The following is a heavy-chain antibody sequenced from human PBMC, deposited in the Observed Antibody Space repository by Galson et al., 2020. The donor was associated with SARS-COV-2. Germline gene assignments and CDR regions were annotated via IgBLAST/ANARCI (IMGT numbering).Heavy chain of an antibody. V-gene: IGHV3-30*18. CDR2: ISYDGSNK. D-gene: IGHD2-2*01. CDR1: GFPFRSYG. Sequence: LGESLKISCAASGFPFRSYGMHWVRQAPGKGLELVAVISYDGSNKYYADSVKGRFTISRDNSKNTLFLQMNSLRAEDTAVYYCAKGPPFVVVPAALFDYWGQGTLVTGSS. J-gene: IGHJ4*02. CDR3: AKGPPFVVVPAALFDY.